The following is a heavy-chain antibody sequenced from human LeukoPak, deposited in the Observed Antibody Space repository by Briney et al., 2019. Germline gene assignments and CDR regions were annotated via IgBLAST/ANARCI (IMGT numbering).Heavy chain of an antibody. Sequence: GGSLRLSCAASEFTFSSYDMHWVRQATGKGLEWVSTIDTAGNAWYPDSVKGRFTFSRENAKNSLNLQMNSLRVGDTAVYYCARAKMPGIQTAGRVNYFDSWGQGTLVTVSA. D-gene: IGHD6-13*01. CDR1: EFTFSSYD. CDR2: IDTAGNA. V-gene: IGHV3-13*01. CDR3: ARAKMPGIQTAGRVNYFDS. J-gene: IGHJ4*02.